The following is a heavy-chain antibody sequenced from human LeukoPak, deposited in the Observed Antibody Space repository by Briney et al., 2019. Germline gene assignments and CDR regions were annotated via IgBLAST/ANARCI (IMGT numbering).Heavy chain of an antibody. CDR2: IKQDGSEK. Sequence: GGSLRLSCAASRFRFSTFPMGWVRQAPGKGLEWVANIKQDGSEKYYVDSVKGRFTISRDSAKNSLYLQMNSLRAEDTAVYYCARDEYGYYDFWSGHPLDYWGQGTLVTVSS. D-gene: IGHD3-3*01. CDR1: RFRFSTFP. CDR3: ARDEYGYYDFWSGHPLDY. J-gene: IGHJ4*02. V-gene: IGHV3-7*01.